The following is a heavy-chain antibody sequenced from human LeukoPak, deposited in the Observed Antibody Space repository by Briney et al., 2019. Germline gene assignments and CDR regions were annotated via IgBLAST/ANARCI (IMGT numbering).Heavy chain of an antibody. D-gene: IGHD3-22*01. CDR3: AKGKLRITMIVVVINPQCFDY. CDR1: GFTFSSYA. Sequence: GGSLRLSCAASGFTFSSYAMSWVRQAPGKGLEWLSAISSSGGSTYYADSVKGRFTISRDNFKNTLYLQMNSLRAEDTAVYYCAKGKLRITMIVVVINPQCFDYWGQGTLVTVSS. V-gene: IGHV3-23*01. CDR2: ISSSGGST. J-gene: IGHJ4*02.